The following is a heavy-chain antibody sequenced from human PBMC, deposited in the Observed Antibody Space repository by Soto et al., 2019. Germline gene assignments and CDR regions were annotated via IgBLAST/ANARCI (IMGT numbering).Heavy chain of an antibody. CDR3: AYGDGVYYMDV. D-gene: IGHD4-17*01. CDR2: INHSGST. J-gene: IGHJ6*03. V-gene: IGHV4-34*01. Sequence: SETLSLTCAVYGGSFSGYYWSWIRQPPGKGLEWIGEINHSGSTNYNPSLKSRVTISVDTSKNQFSLKLSSVTAADTAVYYCAYGDGVYYMDVWGKGTTVTVSS. CDR1: GGSFSGYY.